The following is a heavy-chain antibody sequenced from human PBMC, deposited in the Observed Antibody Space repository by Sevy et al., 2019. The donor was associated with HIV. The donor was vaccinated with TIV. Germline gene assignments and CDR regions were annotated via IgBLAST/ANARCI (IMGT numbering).Heavy chain of an antibody. CDR2: ISYDGSNK. Sequence: GGSLRLSCAASGFTFSSYGMHWVRQAPGKGLEWVAVISYDGSNKYYADSVKGRFTISRDNSKNTLYLQMNSLRAEDTAVYYCAKVPLGYCSGGSCYSDYWGQGTLVTVSS. CDR3: AKVPLGYCSGGSCYSDY. V-gene: IGHV3-30*18. J-gene: IGHJ4*02. CDR1: GFTFSSYG. D-gene: IGHD2-15*01.